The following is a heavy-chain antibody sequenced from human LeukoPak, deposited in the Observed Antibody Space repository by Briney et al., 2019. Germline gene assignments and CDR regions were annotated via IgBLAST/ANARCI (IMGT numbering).Heavy chain of an antibody. J-gene: IGHJ5*02. CDR2: VFHSGKT. D-gene: IGHD3-3*01. V-gene: IGHV4-38-2*01. CDR1: EYAITSGYY. Sequence: LETLSLTCAVSEYAITSGYYWSWIRQTPGKGLEWIGNVFHSGKTYYNSSLKSRITILVDTSANHFSLKLSSVTAADTAVYYCARVDGGWFDPWGRGTLVTVSS. CDR3: ARVDGGWFDP.